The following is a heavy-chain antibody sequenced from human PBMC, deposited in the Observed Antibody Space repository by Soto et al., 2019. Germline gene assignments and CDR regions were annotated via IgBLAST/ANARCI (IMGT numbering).Heavy chain of an antibody. CDR2: IYYNGLT. CDR1: GGSINRENYY. J-gene: IGHJ5*01. V-gene: IGHV4-39*01. Sequence: SETLSLTCIVSGGSINRENYYGGWIRQPPGEGLEWIGTIYYNGLTYYNSSLKSRVTLSVDTSKNQFSLKLRSVTAADTSIYYCATMYGSPYNWFDSWGQGTLVTVSS. D-gene: IGHD3-10*01. CDR3: ATMYGSPYNWFDS.